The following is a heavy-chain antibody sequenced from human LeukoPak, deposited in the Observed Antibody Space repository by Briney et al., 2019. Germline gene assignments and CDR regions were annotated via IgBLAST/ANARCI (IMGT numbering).Heavy chain of an antibody. CDR3: ARSSITIFGVALD. Sequence: GGSLRLSCAASGFTFNTFGMNWVRQAPGKGLEWVSYISSSSSTIYYADSVKGRFTISRDNAKNSLYLQMNSLRAEDTAVYYCARSSITIFGVALDWGQGTLVTVSS. D-gene: IGHD3-3*01. CDR1: GFTFNTFG. J-gene: IGHJ4*02. CDR2: ISSSSSTI. V-gene: IGHV3-48*01.